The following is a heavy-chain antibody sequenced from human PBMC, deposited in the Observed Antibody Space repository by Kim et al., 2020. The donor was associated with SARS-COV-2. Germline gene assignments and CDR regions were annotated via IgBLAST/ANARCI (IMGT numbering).Heavy chain of an antibody. CDR3: ARAIVVVPAASPTGFDP. Sequence: SETLSLTCAVYGGSFSGYYWSWIRQPPGKGLEWIGEINHSGSTNYNPSLKSRVTISVDTSKNQFSLKLSSVTAADTAVYYCARAIVVVPAASPTGFDPWGQGTLVTVSS. J-gene: IGHJ5*02. D-gene: IGHD2-2*01. V-gene: IGHV4-34*01. CDR2: INHSGST. CDR1: GGSFSGYY.